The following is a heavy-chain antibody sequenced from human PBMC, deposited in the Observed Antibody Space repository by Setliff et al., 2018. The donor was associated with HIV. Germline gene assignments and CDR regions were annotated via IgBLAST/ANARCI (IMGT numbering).Heavy chain of an antibody. CDR3: ARGEVWGTPTAGDF. Sequence: LRLSCAASGFTFSSYWMQWVRQAPGKGLVWVSRIKSDGSITNYADSVKGRFTISRDDAKNTVYLQMNSLRADDTAVYYCARGEVWGTPTAGDFWGQGTLVTVSS. CDR2: IKSDGSIT. V-gene: IGHV3-74*01. D-gene: IGHD3-16*01. CDR1: GFTFSSYW. J-gene: IGHJ4*02.